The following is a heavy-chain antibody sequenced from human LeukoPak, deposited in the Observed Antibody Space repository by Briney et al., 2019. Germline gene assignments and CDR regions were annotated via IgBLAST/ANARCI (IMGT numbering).Heavy chain of an antibody. CDR2: IHHSGST. CDR3: ARRQDYYDSSGHFN. D-gene: IGHD3-22*01. CDR1: GYSISSGYY. V-gene: IGHV4-38-2*02. Sequence: SETLSLTCTVSGYSISSGYYWGWIRQPPGKGLEWIGSIHHSGSTYYNPSLKSRVTISVDTSKNQFSLKLSSVTAADTAVYYCARRQDYYDSSGHFNWGQGTLVTVSS. J-gene: IGHJ4*02.